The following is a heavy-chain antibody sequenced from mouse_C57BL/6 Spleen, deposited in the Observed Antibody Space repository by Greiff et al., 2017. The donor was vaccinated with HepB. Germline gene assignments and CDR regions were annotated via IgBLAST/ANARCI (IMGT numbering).Heavy chain of an antibody. D-gene: IGHD2-2*01. CDR3: ARTRSTMVTGGFAD. J-gene: IGHJ3*01. V-gene: IGHV5-17*01. Sequence: EVQLVESGGGLVKPGGSLKLSCAASGFTFSDYGMHWVRQAPEKGLEWVAYISSGSSTNDYADTVKGRFTISRDNAKHTRFLQMTSLRSEDTAMDYCARTRSTMVTGGFADWGQGTLVTVSA. CDR1: GFTFSDYG. CDR2: ISSGSSTN.